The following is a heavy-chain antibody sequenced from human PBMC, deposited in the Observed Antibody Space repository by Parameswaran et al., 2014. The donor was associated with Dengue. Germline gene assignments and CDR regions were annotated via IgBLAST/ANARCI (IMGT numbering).Heavy chain of an antibody. V-gene: IGHV1-18*01. J-gene: IGHJ4*02. CDR2: ISAYNGNT. Sequence: WVQQAPGQGLEWMGWISAYNGNTNYAQKLQGRVTMTTDTSTSTAYMELRSLRSDDTAVYYCGLNVATIIMTYWGQGTLVTVSS. CDR3: GLNVATIIMTY. D-gene: IGHD5-12*01.